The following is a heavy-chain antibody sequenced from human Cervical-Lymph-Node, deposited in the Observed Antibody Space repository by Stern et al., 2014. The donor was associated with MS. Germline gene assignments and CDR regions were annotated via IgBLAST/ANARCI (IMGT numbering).Heavy chain of an antibody. CDR3: ARDYGDYAFDY. D-gene: IGHD4-17*01. J-gene: IGHJ4*02. CDR2: VYPGDSDT. CDR1: GYSFTANC. V-gene: IGHV5-51*01. Sequence: EVQLVQSGAEVKKPGESLTNSCKGSGYSFTANCNAWVRQMPGKGLEWMGIVYPGDSDTRYSRSFQAQVPISADKSISTAYLQWSSLKASDTAMYYCARDYGDYAFDYWGQGTLVTVSS.